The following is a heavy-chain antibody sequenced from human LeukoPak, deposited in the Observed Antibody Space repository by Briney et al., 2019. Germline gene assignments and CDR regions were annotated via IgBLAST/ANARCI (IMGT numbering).Heavy chain of an antibody. CDR3: AKEGRSLQTY. J-gene: IGHJ4*02. CDR2: IKEDGTET. D-gene: IGHD5-24*01. Sequence: GSLRLSCAASGFMFSSNWMSWVCLAPGEGLEWVANIKEDGTETYYVDSVKGRFTISRDNAKNSLYLQMNSLRVEDTAVYYCAKEGRSLQTYWGQGTLVTVSS. CDR1: GFMFSSNW. V-gene: IGHV3-7*03.